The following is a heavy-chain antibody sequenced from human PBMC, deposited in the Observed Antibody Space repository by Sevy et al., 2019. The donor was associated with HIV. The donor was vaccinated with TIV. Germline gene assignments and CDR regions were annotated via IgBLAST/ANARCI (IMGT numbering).Heavy chain of an antibody. CDR2: INTFTGDT. V-gene: IGHV1-18*01. Sequence: ASVKVSCEASGYTFSTYGINWARQAPGQGLEWMGWINTFTGDTNYLQKLQDRVTMTKDTSTSTVYMELRSLRSDDTAVYYCARGYCSGGRCYPGGYWGQGTLVTVSS. J-gene: IGHJ4*02. CDR1: GYTFSTYG. CDR3: ARGYCSGGRCYPGGY. D-gene: IGHD2-15*01.